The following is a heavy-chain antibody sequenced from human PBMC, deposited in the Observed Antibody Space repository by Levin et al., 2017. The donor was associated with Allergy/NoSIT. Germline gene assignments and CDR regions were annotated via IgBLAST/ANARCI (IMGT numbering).Heavy chain of an antibody. J-gene: IGHJ6*03. D-gene: IGHD4-23*01. CDR2: IYPSDSDT. CDR3: ARRGKDSYYYYMDV. CDR1: GYRFTSYG. V-gene: IGHV5-51*01. Sequence: KVSCKGSGYRFTSYGIGWVRQMPGKGLEWMGIIYPSDSDTRYSPSFQGLVTISADKSIGTAYLQWSSLKASDTAIYYCARRGKDSYYYYMDVWGKGTTVTVSS.